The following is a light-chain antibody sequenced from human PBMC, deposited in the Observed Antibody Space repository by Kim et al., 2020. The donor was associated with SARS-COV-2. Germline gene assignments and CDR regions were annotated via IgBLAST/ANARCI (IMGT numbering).Light chain of an antibody. CDR2: KAS. V-gene: IGKV1-5*03. CDR3: QQYNSYPLT. CDR1: QNIGSW. Sequence: ASVGDRVTITCRASQNIGSWLAWYQQEPGKAPYLLIYKASSLESGVPSRFSGSGSGTEFTLTISSLQPGDSASYYCQQYNSYPLTFGGGTKVDIK. J-gene: IGKJ4*01.